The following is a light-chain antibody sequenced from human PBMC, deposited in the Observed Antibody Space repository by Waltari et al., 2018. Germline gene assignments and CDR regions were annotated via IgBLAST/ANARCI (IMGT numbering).Light chain of an antibody. CDR3: AAWDDSLNGWV. CDR1: FSSIGSNA. V-gene: IGLV1-44*01. J-gene: IGLJ3*02. Sequence: QSVLTQPPSASGTPGQRVTIPCSGSFSSIGSNALNWYQQLPGTAPKLLIYTNSQRPSVVPDRFSGSKSGTSASLVISGLQSEDEADYYCAAWDDSLNGWVFGGGTKLTVL. CDR2: TNS.